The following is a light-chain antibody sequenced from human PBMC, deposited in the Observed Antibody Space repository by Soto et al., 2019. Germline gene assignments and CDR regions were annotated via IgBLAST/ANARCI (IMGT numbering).Light chain of an antibody. CDR1: QSIDKW. V-gene: IGKV1-5*03. CDR3: QHYKTYWGS. CDR2: EAS. J-gene: IGKJ1*01. Sequence: DIEMTQSPSTLSASVGDRVTITCRASQSIDKWVAWYQQKPGKTPHLLIYEASSLETGVPSRFSGSGSGTEFTLTLSSLQPDDFATYYCQHYKTYWGSFGPGTKVEV.